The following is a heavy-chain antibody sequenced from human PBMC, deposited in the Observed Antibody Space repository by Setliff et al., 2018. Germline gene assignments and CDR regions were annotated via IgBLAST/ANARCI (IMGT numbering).Heavy chain of an antibody. V-gene: IGHV3-7*01. Sequence: GGSLRLSCAASGLTFSTYWMAWVRQAPGKGLEWVANIKQDESEKHYVDSVKGRFTISRDNAKNSLYLQMNSLRAEDTAVYYCARAKGTTMATQYFDYWGQGTLVTVSS. D-gene: IGHD3-10*01. J-gene: IGHJ4*02. CDR3: ARAKGTTMATQYFDY. CDR2: IKQDESEK. CDR1: GLTFSTYW.